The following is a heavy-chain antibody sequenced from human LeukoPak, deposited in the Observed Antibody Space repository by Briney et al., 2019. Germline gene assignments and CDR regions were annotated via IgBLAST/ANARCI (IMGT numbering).Heavy chain of an antibody. CDR3: ARAMDTAMVFTFDY. CDR1: GGSISSYY. CDR2: INHSGST. D-gene: IGHD5-18*01. V-gene: IGHV4-34*01. J-gene: IGHJ4*02. Sequence: SETLSLTCTVSGGSISSYYWSWIRQPPGKGLEWIGEINHSGSTNYNPSLKSRVTISVDTSKNQFSLKLSSVTAADTAVYYCARAMDTAMVFTFDYWGQGTLVTVSS.